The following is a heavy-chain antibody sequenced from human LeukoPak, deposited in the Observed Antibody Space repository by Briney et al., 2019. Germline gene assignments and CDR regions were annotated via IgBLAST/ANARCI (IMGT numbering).Heavy chain of an antibody. J-gene: IGHJ5*02. CDR1: GYTFTSYG. CDR3: ARDISVGATSGWFDP. Sequence: ASVKVSCKASGYTFTSYGIRWVRQAPGQGLEWMGWISAYNGNTNYAQKLQGRVTMTTDTSTSTAYMELRSLRSDDTAVYYCARDISVGATSGWFDPWGQGTLVTVSS. CDR2: ISAYNGNT. V-gene: IGHV1-18*01. D-gene: IGHD1-26*01.